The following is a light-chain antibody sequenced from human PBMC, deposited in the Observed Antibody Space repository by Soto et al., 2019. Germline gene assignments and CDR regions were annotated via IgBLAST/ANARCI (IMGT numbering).Light chain of an antibody. V-gene: IGKV3-11*01. CDR2: DAS. J-gene: IGKJ1*01. Sequence: EIVLTQSPGTLSLSPGERAILSCRASQSVGSLLAWYQHNPGQAPRLLIFDASYRAAGISARFRGSGSGTDFTLTIDSLEPEDFAVYYCQQRTNWLWTVGPGTKVDSK. CDR1: QSVGSL. CDR3: QQRTNWLWT.